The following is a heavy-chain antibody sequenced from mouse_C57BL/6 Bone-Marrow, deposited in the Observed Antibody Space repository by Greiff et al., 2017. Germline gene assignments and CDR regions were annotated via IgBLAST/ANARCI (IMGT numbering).Heavy chain of an antibody. D-gene: IGHD2-3*01. CDR2: INPSDSDT. CDR3: AIANDGYYAMDY. CDR1: GYTFTSYW. J-gene: IGHJ4*01. V-gene: IGHV1-74*01. Sequence: QVKLQQPGAELVKPGASVKVSCTASGYTFTSYWMHWVKQRPGQGLEWIGRINPSDSDTNYNQKFKGKATLTVDKSSSTAYMQISSLTSEDSAVYYCAIANDGYYAMDYWGQGTSVTVSS.